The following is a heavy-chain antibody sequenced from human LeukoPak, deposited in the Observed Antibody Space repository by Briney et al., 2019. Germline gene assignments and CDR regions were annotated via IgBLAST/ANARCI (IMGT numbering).Heavy chain of an antibody. J-gene: IGHJ3*02. D-gene: IGHD3-22*01. CDR1: GGSISSYY. V-gene: IGHV4-59*01. CDR2: IYYSGST. Sequence: SETLSLTCTVSGGSISSYYWSWIRQPPGKGLEWIGYIYYSGSTNYNPSLKSRVTISVDTSKNQFSLKLSSVTAADTAVYYCARGRDSSGYAFDIWGQGTMVTVSS. CDR3: ARGRDSSGYAFDI.